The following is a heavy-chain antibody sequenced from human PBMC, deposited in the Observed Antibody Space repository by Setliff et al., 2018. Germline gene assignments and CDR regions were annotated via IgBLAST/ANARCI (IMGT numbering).Heavy chain of an antibody. V-gene: IGHV1-2*04. CDR1: GYTFTGYY. D-gene: IGHD3-3*01. CDR3: ARGRDFWSGYLVY. CDR2: INPNSGGT. Sequence: RASVKVSCKASGYTFTGYYVHWVRQAPGQGLEWMGWINPNSGGTNYAQKFQGWVTMTRDTSISTAYMELSRLRSDDTAVYYCARGRDFWSGYLVYWGQGTLVTVSS. J-gene: IGHJ4*02.